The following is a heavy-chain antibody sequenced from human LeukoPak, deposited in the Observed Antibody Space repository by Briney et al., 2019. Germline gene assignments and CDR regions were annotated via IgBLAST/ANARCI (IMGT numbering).Heavy chain of an antibody. V-gene: IGHV1-69*13. Sequence: GASVKVTCKASGGTFSSYAISWVRRAPGQGLEWMGGIIPIFGTPNYAQKFQGRVTITADESTSTAYMELSSLRSEDTAVYYCARGMPGDYDFWSGYFDYWGQGTLVTVSS. CDR3: ARGMPGDYDFWSGYFDY. CDR2: IIPIFGTP. CDR1: GGTFSSYA. J-gene: IGHJ4*02. D-gene: IGHD3-3*01.